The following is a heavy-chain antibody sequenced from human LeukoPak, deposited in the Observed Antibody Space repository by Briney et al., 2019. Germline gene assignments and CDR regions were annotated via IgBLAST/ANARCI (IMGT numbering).Heavy chain of an antibody. CDR1: GYTFTGYY. V-gene: IGHV1-2*02. CDR2: INPNSGGT. D-gene: IGHD5-18*01. Sequence: ASVKVSFKASGYTFTGYYMHWVRQAPGQGLEWMGWINPNSGGTNYAQKFQGRVTMTRDTSISTAYMELSRLRSDDTAVYYCARDRYVDTAMVVGLDVWGQGTTVTVSS. J-gene: IGHJ6*02. CDR3: ARDRYVDTAMVVGLDV.